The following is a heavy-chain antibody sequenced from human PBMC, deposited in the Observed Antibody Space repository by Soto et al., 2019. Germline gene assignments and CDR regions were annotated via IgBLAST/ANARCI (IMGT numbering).Heavy chain of an antibody. CDR1: GDSISSSNYF. V-gene: IGHV4-39*01. Sequence: SETLSLTCTVSGDSISSSNYFWGWIRQPPGKGLEWIGTIFYSGSTYYNPSLKSRVTISVDTSKNQFSLKLTSVTAADTALDDWARRYGWLYFDYWGQGSLVTVSS. CDR2: IFYSGST. CDR3: ARRYGWLYFDY. D-gene: IGHD3-10*01. J-gene: IGHJ4*02.